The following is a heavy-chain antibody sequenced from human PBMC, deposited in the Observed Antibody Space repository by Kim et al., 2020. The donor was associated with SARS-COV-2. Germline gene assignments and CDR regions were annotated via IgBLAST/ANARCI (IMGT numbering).Heavy chain of an antibody. Sequence: GGSLRLSCAASGFTFPNAYMSWVRQAPGKGLEWLGRIKSQSGGGTADYVAPVKGRFTISRDDSKNTLYLQMNSLKTEDTGVYYCTTVMRWGQGTMVTVSS. J-gene: IGHJ3*01. CDR2: IKSQSGGGTA. CDR1: GFTFPNAY. CDR3: TTVMR. V-gene: IGHV3-15*01.